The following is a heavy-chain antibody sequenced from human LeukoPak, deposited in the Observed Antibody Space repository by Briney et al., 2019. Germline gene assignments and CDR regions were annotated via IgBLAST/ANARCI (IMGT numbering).Heavy chain of an antibody. J-gene: IGHJ6*02. Sequence: SETLSLTCTVSGGSISSGDYYWSWIRQPPGKGLEWIGYIYYSGSTYYNPSLKSRVTISVDTSKNQFSPKLSSVTAADTAVYYCARDIVVVTATEDYYYYGMDVWGQGTTVTVSS. CDR3: ARDIVVVTATEDYYYYGMDV. CDR1: GGSISSGDYY. D-gene: IGHD2-21*02. V-gene: IGHV4-30-4*01. CDR2: IYYSGST.